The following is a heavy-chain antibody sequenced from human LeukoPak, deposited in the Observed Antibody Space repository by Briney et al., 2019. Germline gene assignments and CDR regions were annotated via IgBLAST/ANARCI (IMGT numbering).Heavy chain of an antibody. CDR1: GFTFSSYA. V-gene: IGHV3-9*01. CDR2: ISWNSGSI. D-gene: IGHD3-10*01. J-gene: IGHJ3*02. Sequence: GGSLRLSCAASGFTFSSYAMSWVRQAPGKGLEWVSGISWNSGSIGYADSVKGRFTISRDNAKNSLYLQMNSLRAEDTALYYCAKLGGVWFGELSGGTTDAFDIWGQGTMVTVSS. CDR3: AKLGGVWFGELSGGTTDAFDI.